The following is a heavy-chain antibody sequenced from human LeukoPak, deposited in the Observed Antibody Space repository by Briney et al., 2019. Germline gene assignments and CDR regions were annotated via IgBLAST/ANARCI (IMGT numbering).Heavy chain of an antibody. Sequence: PETLSVTCTVSGGSISSYYWSWIRQPPGKGLEWIGYIYYSGSTNYNPSLKSRVTISVDTSKNQFSLKLSSVTAADTAVYYCARDSGYSGYDPQGYYYGMDVWGQGTTVTVSS. V-gene: IGHV4-59*01. CDR1: GGSISSYY. D-gene: IGHD5-12*01. CDR3: ARDSGYSGYDPQGYYYGMDV. CDR2: IYYSGST. J-gene: IGHJ6*02.